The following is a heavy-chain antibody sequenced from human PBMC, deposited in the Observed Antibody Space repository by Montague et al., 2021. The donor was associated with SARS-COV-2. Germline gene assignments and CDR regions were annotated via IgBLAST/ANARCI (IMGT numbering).Heavy chain of an antibody. Sequence: PLRLSCAASGFTFNNFAMTWVRQAPGKGLEWVSAISGGGSTTHYADSVKGRFTISRDNSKNTLYLQMSSLRAEDTAIYYCSKEDSGGFYPDYWGQGTLVTVSS. CDR3: SKEDSGGFYPDY. D-gene: IGHD3-22*01. J-gene: IGHJ4*02. V-gene: IGHV3-23*01. CDR2: ISGGGSTT. CDR1: GFTFNNFA.